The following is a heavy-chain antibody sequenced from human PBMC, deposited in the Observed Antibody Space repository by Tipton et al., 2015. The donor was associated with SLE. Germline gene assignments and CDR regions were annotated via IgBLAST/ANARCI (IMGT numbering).Heavy chain of an antibody. CDR1: GDSMDNYY. J-gene: IGHJ6*02. CDR3: ARDGKPGIPYKYYAMDV. V-gene: IGHV4-59*01. D-gene: IGHD2-2*02. Sequence: TLSLTCTVAGDSMDNYYCTWIRQPPGKGLEWIGTIYYSGNTYNNPSLQSRLSISIDKSKNQFSLKLGSVIAADTAVYFCARDGKPGIPYKYYAMDVWGQGSTVTVSS. CDR2: IYYSGNT.